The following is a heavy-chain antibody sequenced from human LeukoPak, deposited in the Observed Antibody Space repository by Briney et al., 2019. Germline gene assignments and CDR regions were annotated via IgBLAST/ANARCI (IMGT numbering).Heavy chain of an antibody. CDR3: ARTPSSSILLWSEYYFDY. V-gene: IGHV1-18*04. Sequence: ASVKVSGKASGYTFTSYGISWVRQAPGQGLEWMGWISAYNGNTNYAQKIQGRVTMTTDTSTSTAYMELRSLRSDDTAVYYCARTPSSSILLWSEYYFDYWGQGTLVTVSS. D-gene: IGHD5-18*01. J-gene: IGHJ4*02. CDR1: GYTFTSYG. CDR2: ISAYNGNT.